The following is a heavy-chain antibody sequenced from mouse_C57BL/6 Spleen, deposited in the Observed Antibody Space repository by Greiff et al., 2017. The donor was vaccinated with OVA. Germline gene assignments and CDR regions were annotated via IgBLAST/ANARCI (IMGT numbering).Heavy chain of an antibody. D-gene: IGHD2-4*01. Sequence: EVKLMESGGGLVKPGGSLKLSCAASGFTFSSYAMSWVRQTPEKRLEWVATISDGGGDTYYPDNVKGRFTISRDNAKNHLYLQMSHLKSEDTAMDYCARYDYDSAWFAYWGQGTLVTVSA. CDR3: ARYDYDSAWFAY. CDR2: ISDGGGDT. J-gene: IGHJ3*01. CDR1: GFTFSSYA. V-gene: IGHV5-4*03.